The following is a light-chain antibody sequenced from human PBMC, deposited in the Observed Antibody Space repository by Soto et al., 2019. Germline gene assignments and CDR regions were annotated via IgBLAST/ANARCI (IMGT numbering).Light chain of an antibody. J-gene: IGKJ4*01. V-gene: IGKV3-20*01. CDR1: QSVSSSY. CDR2: GAS. CDR3: QQYGSSLGVT. Sequence: EIVLMQSPGTLSLSPWERATLSCRASQSVSSSYLAWYQQKPGQAPRLLIYGASSRATGIPDRFSGSGSGTDFTLTISRLEPEDFAVYYCQQYGSSLGVTFGGGTKVDIK.